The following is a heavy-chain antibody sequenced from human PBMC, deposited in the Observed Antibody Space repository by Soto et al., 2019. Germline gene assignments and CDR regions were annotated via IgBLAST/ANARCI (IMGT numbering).Heavy chain of an antibody. J-gene: IGHJ6*02. CDR3: XRXXXXXXXXXXXXXXXMXV. V-gene: IGHV3-11*01. CDR2: ISSSGSTI. CDR1: XXTXXXYY. Sequence: QVQLVESGGGLVKPGGSLRLSCAASXXTXXXYYMSWIXXXPGXGLEWVSYISSSGSTIYYADSVKGRFTISRDNAKNSLYLQMNSLRAEDTAVYYCXRXXXXXXXXXXXXXXXMXVWGQGTTVTVSS.